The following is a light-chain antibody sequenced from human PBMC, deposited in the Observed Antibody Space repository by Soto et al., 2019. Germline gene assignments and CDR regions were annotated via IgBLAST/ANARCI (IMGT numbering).Light chain of an antibody. Sequence: QSVLTQPPSASGTPGQTVTISCSGSNSNIGIKYVYWYQHLPGTAPKLVIFTNNQRPSGIPDRFSGSKSGTSASLAISGLRSEDEADYYCAAWVDSLNAVVFGGGTKLTVL. CDR1: NSNIGIKY. CDR3: AAWVDSLNAVV. CDR2: TNN. V-gene: IGLV1-47*02. J-gene: IGLJ2*01.